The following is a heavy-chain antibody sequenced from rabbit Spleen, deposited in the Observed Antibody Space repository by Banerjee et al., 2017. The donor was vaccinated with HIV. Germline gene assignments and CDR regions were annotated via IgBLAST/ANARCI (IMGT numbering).Heavy chain of an antibody. CDR3: ARDTGTSFSTYGMDL. CDR1: VFSFTSGYD. J-gene: IGHJ6*01. D-gene: IGHD8-1*01. Sequence: QSLEESGGGLVKPGASLTLTCKASVFSFTSGYDMCWVRQAPGKGLEWIACIYAGSSGSTYSATWAKGRFTISKTSSTTVTLQMTSLTAADTATYFCARDTGTSFSTYGMDLWGQGTLVTVS. CDR2: IYAGSSGST. V-gene: IGHV1S40*01.